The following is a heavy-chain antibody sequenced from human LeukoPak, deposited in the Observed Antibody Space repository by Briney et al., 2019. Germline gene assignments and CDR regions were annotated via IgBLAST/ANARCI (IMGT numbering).Heavy chain of an antibody. CDR2: TNVGNDYT. Sequence: RASVKVSCKASGYTFTHYAVHWVRQAPGQRLEWMGWTNVGNDYTESSQKFQDRLTITSDTTATTVYMELSSLRSEDTAVYYCARDDFSTYPGLNYFDYWGQGSLVTVSS. CDR3: ARDDFSTYPGLNYFDY. CDR1: GYTFTHYA. J-gene: IGHJ4*02. D-gene: IGHD4-11*01. V-gene: IGHV1-3*01.